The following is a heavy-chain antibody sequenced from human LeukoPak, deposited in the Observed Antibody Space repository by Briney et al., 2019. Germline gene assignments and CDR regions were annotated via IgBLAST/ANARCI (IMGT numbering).Heavy chain of an antibody. V-gene: IGHV1-24*01. Sequence: ASVKVSCKVSGYTLNELSMHWVRQAPGKGLEWMGGFDPEDGETIYAQKFQGRVTMTEDTSTDTAYMELSSLRSEDTAVYYCATDGRGAYDSSGYYDWGQETLVTVSS. CDR3: ATDGRGAYDSSGYYD. D-gene: IGHD3-22*01. CDR2: FDPEDGET. CDR1: GYTLNELS. J-gene: IGHJ4*02.